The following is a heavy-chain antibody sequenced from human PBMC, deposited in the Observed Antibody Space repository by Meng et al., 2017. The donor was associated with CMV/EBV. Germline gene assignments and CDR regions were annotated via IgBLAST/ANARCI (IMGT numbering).Heavy chain of an antibody. CDR2: IWYDGSNK. V-gene: IGHV3-33*06. D-gene: IGHD3-3*01. CDR1: GFTFSSYG. J-gene: IGHJ3*02. CDR3: AKEAHLYDFWTRDAFDI. Sequence: ALRLSCAASGFTFSSYGMHWVRQAPGKGLEWVAVIWYDGSNKYYADSVKGRFTISRDNSKNTLYLQMNSLRAEDTAVYYCAKEAHLYDFWTRDAFDIWGQGTMVTVSS.